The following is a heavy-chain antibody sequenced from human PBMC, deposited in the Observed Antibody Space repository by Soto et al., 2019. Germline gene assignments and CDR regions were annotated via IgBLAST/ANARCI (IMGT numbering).Heavy chain of an antibody. CDR1: GGSFSGYY. V-gene: IGHV4-34*01. J-gene: IGHJ4*02. CDR2: INHSGGT. CDR3: ARHGSN. Sequence: PSETLSLTCAVYGGSFSGYYWNWIRQSPGKGLEWIGEINHSGGTNYNPSLKSRVTISVDTSKNQFSLKLTSVTAADTAVYYCARHGSNWGQGTLVTVSS.